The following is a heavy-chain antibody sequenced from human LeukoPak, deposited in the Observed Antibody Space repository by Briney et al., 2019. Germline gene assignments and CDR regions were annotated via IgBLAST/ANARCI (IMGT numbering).Heavy chain of an antibody. V-gene: IGHV4-34*01. D-gene: IGHD6-13*01. CDR3: ARAYHSSWYLNWFDP. CDR1: GGSFSGYY. J-gene: IGHJ5*02. CDR2: INHSGST. Sequence: SETLSLTCAVYGGSFSGYYWSWIRQPPGKGLEWIGEINHSGSTNYNPSLKSRVTISVDTSKNQFSLKLSSVTAADTAVYYCARAYHSSWYLNWFDPWGQGTLVTVSS.